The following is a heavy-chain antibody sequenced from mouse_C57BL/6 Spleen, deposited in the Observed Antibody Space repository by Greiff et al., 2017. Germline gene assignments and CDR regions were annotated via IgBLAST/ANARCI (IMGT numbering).Heavy chain of an antibody. Sequence: EVKLMESGGGLVKPGGSLKLSCAASGFTFSDYGMHWVRQAPEKGLEWVAYISSGSSTIYYADTVKGRFTISRDNAKNTLFLQMTSLRSEDTAMYYCARGTTVVVPLDYWGQGTTLTVSS. V-gene: IGHV5-17*01. CDR1: GFTFSDYG. J-gene: IGHJ2*01. D-gene: IGHD1-1*01. CDR3: ARGTTVVVPLDY. CDR2: ISSGSSTI.